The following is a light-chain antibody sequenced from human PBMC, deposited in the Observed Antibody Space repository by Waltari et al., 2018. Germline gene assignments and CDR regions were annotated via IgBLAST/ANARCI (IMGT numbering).Light chain of an antibody. CDR3: AVWDDSVSGWV. J-gene: IGLJ3*02. V-gene: IGLV1-47*01. Sequence: QSVVTQPPSASETPGQRDTISCSGSGSNVGRNYVTWYQQVPGTAPKVVIYRNDRRPSGVPDRFSGSKSGTSASLAISGLRSEDEADYYCAVWDDSVSGWVFGGGTKLTVL. CDR2: RND. CDR1: GSNVGRNY.